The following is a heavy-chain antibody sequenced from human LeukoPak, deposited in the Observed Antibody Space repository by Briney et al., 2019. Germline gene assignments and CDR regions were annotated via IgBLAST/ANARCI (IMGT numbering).Heavy chain of an antibody. Sequence: PSETLSLTCSVSGGSINNYYWSWIRQPPGKGLEWIGYIYYTGNTNYNPSLKSRVTISVDTSKNQFSLRLTSLTAADTAVYYCARAGLNDYGASYYFDYWGQGTLVTVSS. J-gene: IGHJ4*02. V-gene: IGHV4-59*08. D-gene: IGHD4-17*01. CDR1: GGSINNYY. CDR3: ARAGLNDYGASYYFDY. CDR2: IYYTGNT.